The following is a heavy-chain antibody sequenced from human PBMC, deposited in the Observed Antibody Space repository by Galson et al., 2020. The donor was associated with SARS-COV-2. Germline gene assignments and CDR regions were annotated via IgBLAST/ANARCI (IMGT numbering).Heavy chain of an antibody. D-gene: IGHD6-19*01. J-gene: IGHJ4*02. CDR1: GFTFENHA. Sequence: GESLKISCAASGFTFENHAMHWVRQAPGKGLEWVAQIFYDGSNKYYSDSVKGRFTISRDNSENTVSLQMDNLRAEDTAVYFCARDGQLSSGWAFDYWGQGTLLTVSS. CDR3: ARDGQLSSGWAFDY. CDR2: IFYDGSNK. V-gene: IGHV3-33*01.